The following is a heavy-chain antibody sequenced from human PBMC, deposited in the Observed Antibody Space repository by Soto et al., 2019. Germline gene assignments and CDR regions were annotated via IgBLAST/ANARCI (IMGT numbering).Heavy chain of an antibody. J-gene: IGHJ4*02. V-gene: IGHV4-59*08. D-gene: IGHD2-15*01. CDR2: IYYSGST. CDR3: ASSVGYCSGGSCYRGSFDY. CDR1: GGSISSYY. Sequence: PSETLSLTCTVSGGSISSYYWSWIRQPPGKGLEWIGYIYYSGSTNYNPSLKSRVTISVDTSKNQFSLKLSSVTAADAAVYYCASSVGYCSGGSCYRGSFDYWGQGTLVTVSS.